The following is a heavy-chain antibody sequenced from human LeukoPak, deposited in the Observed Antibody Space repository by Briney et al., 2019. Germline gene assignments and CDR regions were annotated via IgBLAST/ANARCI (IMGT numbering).Heavy chain of an antibody. V-gene: IGHV3-48*03. Sequence: GGSLRPSCAASGFTFSSYEMNWVRQAPGKGLEWVSYISSSGSTIYYADSVKGRFTISRDNAKNSLYLQMNSLRAEDTAVYYCARALWRTVVTAFGYWGQGTLVTVSS. CDR2: ISSSGSTI. J-gene: IGHJ4*02. D-gene: IGHD4-23*01. CDR3: ARALWRTVVTAFGY. CDR1: GFTFSSYE.